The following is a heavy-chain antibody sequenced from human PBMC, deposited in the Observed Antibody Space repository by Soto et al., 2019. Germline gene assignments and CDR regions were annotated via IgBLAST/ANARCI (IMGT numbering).Heavy chain of an antibody. V-gene: IGHV4-59*08. CDR3: ARLVWSYGTGFDP. CDR1: GGSISSYY. J-gene: IGHJ5*02. D-gene: IGHD5-18*01. CDR2: IYYSGST. Sequence: QVQLQESGPGLVKPSEPLSLTCTVSGGSISSYYWSWIRQPPGKGLEWIGYIYYSGSTNYNPSLKSRGTISVDTSKNPFSLKLSSVTAADTAVYYCARLVWSYGTGFDPWGQGTLVTVSS.